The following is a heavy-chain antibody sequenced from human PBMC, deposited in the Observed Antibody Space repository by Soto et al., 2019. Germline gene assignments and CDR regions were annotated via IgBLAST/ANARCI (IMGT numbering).Heavy chain of an antibody. V-gene: IGHV3-33*01. CDR2: IWYDGSNK. CDR3: AREHEIAARPLAIDY. J-gene: IGHJ4*02. CDR1: GFTFSSYG. D-gene: IGHD6-6*01. Sequence: GGSLRLSCAASGFTFSSYGMHWVRQAPGKGLEWVAVIWYDGSNKYYADSVKGRFTISRDNSKNTLYLQMNSLRAEDTAVYYCAREHEIAARPLAIDYWGQGTLVTVSS.